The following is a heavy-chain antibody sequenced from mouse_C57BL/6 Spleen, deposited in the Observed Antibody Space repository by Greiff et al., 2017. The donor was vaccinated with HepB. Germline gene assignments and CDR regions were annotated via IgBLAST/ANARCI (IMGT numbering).Heavy chain of an antibody. Sequence: VQLQQSGAELVKPGASVKVSCKASGYTFTSYWMHWVKQRPGQGLEWIGRIHPSDSDTNYNQKFKGKATLTVDKSSSTAYMQLISLTSEDSAVYYCAIGIYYDYDGYAMDYWGQGTSVTVSS. CDR2: IHPSDSDT. D-gene: IGHD2-4*01. J-gene: IGHJ4*01. CDR1: GYTFTSYW. CDR3: AIGIYYDYDGYAMDY. V-gene: IGHV1-74*01.